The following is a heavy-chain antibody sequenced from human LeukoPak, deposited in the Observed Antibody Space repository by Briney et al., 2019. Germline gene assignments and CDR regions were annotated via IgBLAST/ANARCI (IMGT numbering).Heavy chain of an antibody. CDR3: AKGSHDYSNYYFDY. CDR2: IKQDGSEK. D-gene: IGHD4-11*01. J-gene: IGHJ4*02. V-gene: IGHV3-7*01. Sequence: GSLRLSCAASGFTFSSYWMSWVRQAPGKGLEWVANIKQDGSEKYYVDAVKGRFTISRDNAKNSLYLQMNSLRAEDTAVYYCAKGSHDYSNYYFDYWGQGTLVTVSS. CDR1: GFTFSSYW.